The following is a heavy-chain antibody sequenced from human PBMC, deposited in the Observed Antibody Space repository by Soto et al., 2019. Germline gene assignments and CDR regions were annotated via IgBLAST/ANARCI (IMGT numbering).Heavy chain of an antibody. V-gene: IGHV3-23*01. Sequence: GGSLRLSCAASGFTFSNYVVSWVRQAPGKGLEWVSGISGSGGSSYSADSVKGRFTTSRDNSKNTLFLQMNSLTVEDTAVYYCTKGGDSWSGYSHYWGQGTLVTVSS. D-gene: IGHD3-3*01. CDR2: ISGSGGSS. CDR1: GFTFSNYV. CDR3: TKGGDSWSGYSHY. J-gene: IGHJ4*02.